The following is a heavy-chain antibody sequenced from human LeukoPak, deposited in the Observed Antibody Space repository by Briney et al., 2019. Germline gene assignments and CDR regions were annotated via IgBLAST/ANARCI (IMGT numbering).Heavy chain of an antibody. Sequence: RPGGSLRLSCAASGFRFDDYGMTWVRQAPGKGLEWVSGINWNGIRTGYADSVKGRFTISRDNAKNSLYLQMNSLRAEDTAFYYCARAPLTRYWYESSLDHDTFYYYMDVWGKGTTVTVSS. CDR2: INWNGIRT. CDR3: ARAPLTRYWYESSLDHDTFYYYMDV. V-gene: IGHV3-20*04. D-gene: IGHD3-22*01. J-gene: IGHJ6*03. CDR1: GFRFDDYG.